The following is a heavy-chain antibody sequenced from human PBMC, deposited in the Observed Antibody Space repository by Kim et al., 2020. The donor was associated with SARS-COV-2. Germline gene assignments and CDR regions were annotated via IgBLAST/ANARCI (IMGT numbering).Heavy chain of an antibody. D-gene: IGHD3-16*02. J-gene: IGHJ3*02. V-gene: IGHV3-21*01. CDR1: GFTFNRYN. CDR2: ISSSTTYI. Sequence: GGSLRLSCAASGFTFNRYNLNWVRQAPGKGLEWVSSISSSTTYIQYADSVKGRFTISRDNAKNSFYLQMNSLSADDTAMYYCARDVDPRAPENSLFLDAFNIWGQGRVLTVSS. CDR3: ARDVDPRAPENSLFLDAFNI.